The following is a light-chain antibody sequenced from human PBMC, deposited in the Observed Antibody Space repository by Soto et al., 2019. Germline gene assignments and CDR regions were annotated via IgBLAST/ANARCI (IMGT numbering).Light chain of an antibody. CDR2: WAS. CDR3: QQYYTTPLT. V-gene: IGKV4-1*01. Sequence: DIVLTQSPDSLAVSLGERATINCKCSQSVLYSSNNKNYLAWYQQKPRQPPKLLINWASTRESGVPDRFSGSGSGTDFTLTISSLQAEDVAVYYCQQYYTTPLTFGGGTKVDNK. CDR1: QSVLYSSNNKNY. J-gene: IGKJ4*01.